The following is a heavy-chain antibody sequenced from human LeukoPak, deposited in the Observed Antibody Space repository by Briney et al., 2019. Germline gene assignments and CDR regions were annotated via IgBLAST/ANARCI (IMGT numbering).Heavy chain of an antibody. J-gene: IGHJ5*02. CDR3: ARDSERGRTYYDFWSGPTGDNWFDP. CDR1: GFTFSSYS. D-gene: IGHD3-3*01. Sequence: GGSLRLSCAASGFTFSSYSMNWVRQAPGKGLEWVSSISSSGSTIYYADSVKGRFTISRDNAKNSLYLQMNSLRAEDTAVYYCARDSERGRTYYDFWSGPTGDNWFDPWGQGTLVTVSS. CDR2: ISSSGSTI. V-gene: IGHV3-21*04.